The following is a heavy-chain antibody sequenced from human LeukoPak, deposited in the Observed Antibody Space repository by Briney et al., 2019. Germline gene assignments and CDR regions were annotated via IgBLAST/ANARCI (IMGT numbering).Heavy chain of an antibody. CDR1: GFTFSSYG. Sequence: GGSLRLSCAASGFTFSSYGMHWVRQAPGQGLEWVAVIWYDGSNKYYAESVKGRFTISRDNSKNTLYLQMNSLRAEDTAVYYCARELYGDYSNWFDPWGEGTLVTVSS. J-gene: IGHJ5*02. V-gene: IGHV3-33*01. CDR3: ARELYGDYSNWFDP. D-gene: IGHD4-17*01. CDR2: IWYDGSNK.